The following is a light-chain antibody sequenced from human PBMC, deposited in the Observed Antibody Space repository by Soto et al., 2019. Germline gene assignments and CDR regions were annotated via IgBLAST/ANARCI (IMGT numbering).Light chain of an antibody. CDR3: SSYTSTNTLI. CDR2: GVS. J-gene: IGLJ2*01. V-gene: IGLV2-14*01. CDR1: SRDVGDYNY. Sequence: QSALTQPASVSGSPGQSITISCSGTSRDVGDYNYVSWYQQHPGKAPKLLIYGVSNRPSGISSHFSGSKSGNTASLTISGLQAEDEADYYCSSYTSTNTLIFGGGTKLTVL.